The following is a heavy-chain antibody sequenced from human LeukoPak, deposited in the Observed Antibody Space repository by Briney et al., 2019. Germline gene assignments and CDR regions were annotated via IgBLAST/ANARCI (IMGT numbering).Heavy chain of an antibody. V-gene: IGHV3-23*01. J-gene: IGHJ4*02. CDR1: GFTFNNYA. CDR2: ICGGGETT. Sequence: GGSLRLSCAASGFTFNNYAMNWVRQAPGKGLEWVSAICGGGETTYYADSAEGFFTFSRDTTQNTFYLQMNSLRAEDTAVYYCARDYADYVGYFFFDYWGQGTLVTVSS. D-gene: IGHD4-17*01. CDR3: ARDYADYVGYFFFDY.